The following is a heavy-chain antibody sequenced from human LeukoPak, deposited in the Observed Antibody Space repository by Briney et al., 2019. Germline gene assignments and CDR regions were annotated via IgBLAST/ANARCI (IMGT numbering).Heavy chain of an antibody. J-gene: IGHJ5*02. Sequence: GGSLKISCKGSGYNFTSYWIGWVRQLPGKGLEWMGIIYPGDSDTRYSPSFQGQVTISADKSISTAYLQWSSLKASDTATYYCARHLSYYGAEAFDPWGQGTLVTVSS. CDR3: ARHLSYYGAEAFDP. CDR1: GYNFTSYW. V-gene: IGHV5-51*01. D-gene: IGHD3-3*01. CDR2: IYPGDSDT.